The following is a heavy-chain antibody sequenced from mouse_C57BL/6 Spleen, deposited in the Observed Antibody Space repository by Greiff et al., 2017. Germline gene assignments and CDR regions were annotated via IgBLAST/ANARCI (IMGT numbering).Heavy chain of an antibody. CDR2: IYPGSGST. CDR1: GYTFTSYW. J-gene: IGHJ2*01. Sequence: QVQLQQPGAELVKPGASVKMSCKASGYTFTSYWITWVKQRPGQGLEWIGDIYPGSGSTNYNEKFKSKATLTVDTSSSTAYMQLSSLTSEDSAVYYCARGLLRAPYLDYWGQGTTLTVSS. V-gene: IGHV1-55*01. D-gene: IGHD1-1*01. CDR3: ARGLLRAPYLDY.